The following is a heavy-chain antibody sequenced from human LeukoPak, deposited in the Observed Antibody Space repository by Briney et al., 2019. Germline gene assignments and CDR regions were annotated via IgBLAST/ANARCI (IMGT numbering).Heavy chain of an antibody. D-gene: IGHD1-1*01. J-gene: IGHJ4*02. CDR2: IGAYNGNT. Sequence: ASVKVSCKASGYTFTSFGISWVRQAPGQGLEWMGWIGAYNGNTKYGQKLQGRVTMTTDTSTSTAYMELSSLRSEDTAVYYCARRSLKKTTFDYWGQGTLVTVSS. CDR1: GYTFTSFG. CDR3: ARRSLKKTTFDY. V-gene: IGHV1-18*01.